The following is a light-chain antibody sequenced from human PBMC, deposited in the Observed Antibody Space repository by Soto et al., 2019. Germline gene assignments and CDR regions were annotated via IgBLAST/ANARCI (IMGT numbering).Light chain of an antibody. CDR1: QTVSSN. CDR3: QQYNNWPLT. Sequence: EIVMTQSPATLSASPGERATLSCRASQTVSSNLAWYQQKPGQAPRLLIYGASTRATGLPARFSGSGSGTEFTLTISSLQSEDFAVYYCQQYNNWPLTFGQGTKVEIK. CDR2: GAS. J-gene: IGKJ1*01. V-gene: IGKV3-15*01.